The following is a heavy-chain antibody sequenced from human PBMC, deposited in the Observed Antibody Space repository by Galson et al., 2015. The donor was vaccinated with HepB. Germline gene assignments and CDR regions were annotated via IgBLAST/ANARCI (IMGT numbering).Heavy chain of an antibody. J-gene: IGHJ4*02. V-gene: IGHV3-48*01. CDR1: GFTFSSYS. Sequence: SLRLSCAASGFTFSSYSMNWVRQAPGKGLEWVSYISSSSSTIYYADSVKGRFIISRDNAKNSLYLQMNSLRAEDTAVYYCARDSTAGLFAYWGQGTLVTVSS. CDR3: ARDSTAGLFAY. D-gene: IGHD6-13*01. CDR2: ISSSSSTI.